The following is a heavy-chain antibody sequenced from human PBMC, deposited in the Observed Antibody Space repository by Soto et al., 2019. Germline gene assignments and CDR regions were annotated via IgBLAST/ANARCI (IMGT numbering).Heavy chain of an antibody. D-gene: IGHD6-6*01. Sequence: GGSLRLSCAASGFTFSSYGMHWVRQAPGKGLEWVAVIWYDGSNKYYADSVKGRFTISRDNSKNTLYLQMNSLRAEDTAVYYCAREAQLAYYFDYWGQGTLVTVSS. CDR3: AREAQLAYYFDY. V-gene: IGHV3-33*01. CDR2: IWYDGSNK. CDR1: GFTFSSYG. J-gene: IGHJ4*02.